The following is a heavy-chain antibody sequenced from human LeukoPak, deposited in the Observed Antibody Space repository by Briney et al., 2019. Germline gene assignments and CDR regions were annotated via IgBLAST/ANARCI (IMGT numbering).Heavy chain of an antibody. CDR3: ARGRRWTDV. CDR1: GFTFSTYW. D-gene: IGHD3/OR15-3a*01. Sequence: GGSLRLSCAASGFTFSTYWVRWVRQAPGKGLEWVANINQDGSEKDYVDSVKGRFTISRDNAKNSLYLQMNSLRAEDTAVYYCARGRRWTDVWGKGTTVTVSS. V-gene: IGHV3-7*01. CDR2: INQDGSEK. J-gene: IGHJ6*04.